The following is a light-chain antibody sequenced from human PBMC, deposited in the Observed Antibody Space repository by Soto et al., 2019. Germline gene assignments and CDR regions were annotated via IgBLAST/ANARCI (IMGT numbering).Light chain of an antibody. CDR3: ASYAGSYNDVV. CDR2: EVT. V-gene: IGLV2-8*01. CDR1: SSDFGGTNY. Sequence: QSALTQPPSASGSPGQSATISCTGTSSDFGGTNYVSWYQQHPGKAPKLMIFEVTKRPSGVPDRFSGSKSGNTASLTVSGLQAEDEAAYYCASYAGSYNDVVFGGGTKLTVL. J-gene: IGLJ2*01.